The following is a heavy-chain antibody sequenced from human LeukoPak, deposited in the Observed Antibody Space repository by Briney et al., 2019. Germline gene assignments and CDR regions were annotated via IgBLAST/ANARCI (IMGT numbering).Heavy chain of an antibody. CDR2: INSDGSST. CDR3: ARDRDYYDSSGYYSNDAFDI. CDR1: GFTFSSYW. D-gene: IGHD3-22*01. J-gene: IGHJ3*02. V-gene: IGHV3-74*01. Sequence: GRSLRLSCAASGFTFSSYWMHWVRQAPGKGLVWVSRINSDGSSTSYADSVKGRFTISRDNAKNTLYLQMNSLRAEDTAVYYCARDRDYYDSSGYYSNDAFDIWGQGTMVTVSS.